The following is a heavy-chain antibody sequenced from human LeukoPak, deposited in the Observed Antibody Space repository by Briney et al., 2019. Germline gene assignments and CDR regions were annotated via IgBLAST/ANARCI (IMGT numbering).Heavy chain of an antibody. CDR1: GGSISSGGYY. D-gene: IGHD4-17*01. Sequence: SSETLSLTCTVSGGSISSGGYYWSWIRQHPGKGLEWIGYIYYSGSTYYNPSLKGRVTISVDTSKNQFSLKLSSVTAADTAVYYCARDPNGDYAFDYWGQGTLVTVSS. CDR2: IYYSGST. V-gene: IGHV4-31*03. J-gene: IGHJ4*02. CDR3: ARDPNGDYAFDY.